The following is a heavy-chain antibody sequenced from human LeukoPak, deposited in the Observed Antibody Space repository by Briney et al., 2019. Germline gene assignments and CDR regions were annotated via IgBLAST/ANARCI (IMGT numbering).Heavy chain of an antibody. J-gene: IGHJ6*03. V-gene: IGHV4-39*07. D-gene: IGHD2-15*01. CDR2: IYYSGST. Sequence: SETLSLTCTVSGGSISSSSYYWGWIRQPPGKGLEWIGSIYYSGSTYYNPSLKSRVTISVDTSKNQFSLKLRSVSDADTGVYYCARFVGSRLRSGYYYYMDVWGKGTTVTVSS. CDR3: ARFVGSRLRSGYYYYMDV. CDR1: GGSISSSSYY.